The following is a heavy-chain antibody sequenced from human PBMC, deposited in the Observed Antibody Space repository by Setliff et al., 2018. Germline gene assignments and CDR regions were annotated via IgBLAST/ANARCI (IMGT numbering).Heavy chain of an antibody. J-gene: IGHJ6*03. V-gene: IGHV3-48*01. Sequence: GESLKISCAASGITFRNYGMNWVRQAPGKGLEWLSYISSSSSTIYYADSVKGRFTITRDNARNALYLQMNSLRAEDTAVYYCAREGRGVNYHYYYMDVWGKGTTVTVSS. D-gene: IGHD3-10*01. CDR1: GITFRNYG. CDR2: ISSSSSTI. CDR3: AREGRGVNYHYYYMDV.